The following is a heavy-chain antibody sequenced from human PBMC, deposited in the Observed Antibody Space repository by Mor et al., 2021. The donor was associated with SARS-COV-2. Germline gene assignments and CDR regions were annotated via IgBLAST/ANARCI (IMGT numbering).Heavy chain of an antibody. CDR3: ARLVVVAATRTNWFDP. CDR2: T. J-gene: IGHJ5*02. V-gene: IGHV3-66*04. D-gene: IGHD2-15*01. Sequence: TYYADSVKGRFTISRDNSKNTLNLQMNSLRAEDTAVYYCARLVVVAATRTNWFDPWGQGTLVTVSS.